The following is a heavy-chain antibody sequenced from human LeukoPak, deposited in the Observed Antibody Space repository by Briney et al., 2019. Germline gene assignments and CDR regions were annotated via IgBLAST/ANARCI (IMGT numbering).Heavy chain of an antibody. V-gene: IGHV1-2*02. CDR3: ARETTMVREYFDY. CDR2: INPNSGGT. Sequence: ASVKVSCKASGYTFTGYYMHWVRQAPGQGLEWMGWINPNSGGTNYAQKFQGRVTMTRDTSISTAYMELSRLRSDDTAVYYCARETTMVREYFDYWGQGTLVTVSS. D-gene: IGHD3-10*01. CDR1: GYTFTGYY. J-gene: IGHJ4*02.